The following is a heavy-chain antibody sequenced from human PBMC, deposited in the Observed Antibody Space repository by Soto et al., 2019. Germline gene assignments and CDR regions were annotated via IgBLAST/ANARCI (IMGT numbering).Heavy chain of an antibody. CDR3: ARVKAINLTGHSNNWFDP. CDR1: GFTFSSYA. CDR2: ISYDGSNK. V-gene: IGHV3-30-3*01. J-gene: IGHJ5*02. Sequence: PGGSLRLSCAASGFTFSSYAMHWVRQAPGKGLEWVAVISYDGSNKYYADSVKGRFTISRDNSKNTLYLQMNSLRAEDTAVYYCARVKAINLTGHSNNWFDPWCQAILVTVS. D-gene: IGHD3-9*01.